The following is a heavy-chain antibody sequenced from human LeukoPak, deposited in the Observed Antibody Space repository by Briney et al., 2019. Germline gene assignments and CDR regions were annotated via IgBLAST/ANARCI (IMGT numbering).Heavy chain of an antibody. CDR3: ARALDGYSSTWEYYFNY. CDR1: GFTFSSYA. D-gene: IGHD6-13*01. V-gene: IGHV3-23*01. Sequence: GGSLRLSCAASGFTFSSYAMSWVRQAPGKGLVWVSAISGSGGSTYYADSVKGRFTISRDSAKNSLYLQMNSLRAEDTAVYYCARALDGYSSTWEYYFNYWGQGTLVTVSS. CDR2: ISGSGGST. J-gene: IGHJ4*02.